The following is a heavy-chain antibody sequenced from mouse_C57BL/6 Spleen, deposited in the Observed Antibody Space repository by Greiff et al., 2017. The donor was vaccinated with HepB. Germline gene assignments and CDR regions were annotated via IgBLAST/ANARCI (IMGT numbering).Heavy chain of an antibody. J-gene: IGHJ3*01. CDR3: AGGDYYYGSRAPWFAY. CDR1: GYTFTSYW. Sequence: VQLQQPGTELVKPGASVKLSCKASGYTFTSYWMHWVKQRPGQGLEWIGNINPSNGGTNYNEKFKSKATLTVDKSSSTAYMQLSSLTSEDSAVYYGAGGDYYYGSRAPWFAYWGQGTLVTVSA. V-gene: IGHV1-53*01. CDR2: INPSNGGT. D-gene: IGHD1-1*01.